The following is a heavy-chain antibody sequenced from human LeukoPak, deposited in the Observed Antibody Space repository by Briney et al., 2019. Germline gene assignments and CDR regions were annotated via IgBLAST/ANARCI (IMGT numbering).Heavy chain of an antibody. CDR1: GGSISSGSYY. J-gene: IGHJ5*02. CDR3: ARASPYDNWSGYWFDP. V-gene: IGHV4-61*02. D-gene: IGHD3-3*01. CDR2: IYTSGST. Sequence: PSQTLSLTCTVSGGSISSGSYYWSWIRQPAGKGLEWIGRIYTSGSTNYNPSLKSRVTISVDKSKNQFSLKVNSVTAADTAVYYCARASPYDNWSGYWFDPWGQGTLVTVSS.